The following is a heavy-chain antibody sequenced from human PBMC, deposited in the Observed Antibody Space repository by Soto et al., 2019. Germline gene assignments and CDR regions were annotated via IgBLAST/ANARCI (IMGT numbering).Heavy chain of an antibody. V-gene: IGHV4-4*02. Sequence: QVQLQESGPGLVKPSGTLFLTCAVSGGSISSNNWWSWVRQPPGKGLEWIGEIFHSGSTHYSPSLKSRVTISVDKSKKYFSLNLTSVTAADTAVYYCARVYSGSYSDSWGQGTLVTVSS. CDR2: IFHSGST. J-gene: IGHJ4*02. CDR1: GGSISSNNW. D-gene: IGHD1-26*01. CDR3: ARVYSGSYSDS.